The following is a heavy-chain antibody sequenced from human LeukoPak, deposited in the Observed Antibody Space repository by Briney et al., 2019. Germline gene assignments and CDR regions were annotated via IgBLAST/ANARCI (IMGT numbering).Heavy chain of an antibody. Sequence: SETLSLTCAVYGGSFSGYYWSWIRQPPGKGLEWIGSIYYSGSTYYNPSLKSRVTISVDTSKNQFSLKLSSVTAADTAVYYCARDLWSTGAGVFDFWGQGALVAVSS. CDR3: ARDLWSTGAGVFDF. D-gene: IGHD2-21*01. CDR1: GGSFSGYY. J-gene: IGHJ4*02. CDR2: IYYSGST. V-gene: IGHV4-34*01.